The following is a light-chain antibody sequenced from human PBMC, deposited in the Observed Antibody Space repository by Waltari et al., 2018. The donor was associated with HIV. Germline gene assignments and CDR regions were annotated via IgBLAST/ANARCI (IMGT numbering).Light chain of an antibody. V-gene: IGLV2-11*01. CDR3: CSYAGTYKV. CDR1: SSDVGYYNR. CDR2: DVR. Sequence: QSALTQPRSVSGSLGLSVSISCTGTSSDVGYYNRVSWYQPHPGKAPKLIIYDVRERPSGVADRFSASKSANTASLTISRLQADDEAEYYCCSYAGTYKVFGTGTQVTVL. J-gene: IGLJ1*01.